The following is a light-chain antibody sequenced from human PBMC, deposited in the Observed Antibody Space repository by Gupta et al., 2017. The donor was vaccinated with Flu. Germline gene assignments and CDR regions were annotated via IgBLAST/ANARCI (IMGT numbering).Light chain of an antibody. Sequence: VTISYTGTSSDVGSYSYVSWYQQNPGKAPKLMIYDVSKRPSGVPDRFSGSKSGNTASLTISGLQAEDEADYFCCSYAGTYTFVVFGGGTKLTVL. V-gene: IGLV2-11*01. CDR3: CSYAGTYTFVV. CDR2: DVS. CDR1: SSDVGSYSY. J-gene: IGLJ2*01.